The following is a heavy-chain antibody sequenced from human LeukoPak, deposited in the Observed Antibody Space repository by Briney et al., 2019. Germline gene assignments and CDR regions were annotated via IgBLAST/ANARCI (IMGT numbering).Heavy chain of an antibody. CDR1: GFTFSSYW. CDR2: IKQDGSEK. V-gene: IGHV3-7*01. J-gene: IGHJ6*03. D-gene: IGHD6-6*01. CDR3: ARDKVYSSSWDYYYYMDV. Sequence: PGGSLRLSCAASGFTFSSYWMSWVRQAPGKGLEWVANIKQDGSEKYYVDSVKGRFTISRDNAKNSLYLQMNSLRAEDTAVYYCARDKVYSSSWDYYYYMDVWGKGTTVTVSS.